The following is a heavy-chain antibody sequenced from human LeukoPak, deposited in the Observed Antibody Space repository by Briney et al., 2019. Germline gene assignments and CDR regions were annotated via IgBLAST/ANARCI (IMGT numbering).Heavy chain of an antibody. J-gene: IGHJ5*02. CDR3: ARDRVAAAGTIWFDP. D-gene: IGHD6-13*01. V-gene: IGHV4-59*01. CDR1: GGSISSYY. Sequence: SETLSLTCTVSGGSISSYYWSWIRQPPGKRLEWIGYIYYSGSTNYNPSLKSRVTISVDTSKNQFSLKLSSVTAADTAVYYCARDRVAAAGTIWFDPWGQGTLVTVSS. CDR2: IYYSGST.